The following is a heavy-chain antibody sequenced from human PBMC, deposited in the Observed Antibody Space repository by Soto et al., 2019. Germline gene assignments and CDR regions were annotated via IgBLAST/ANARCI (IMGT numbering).Heavy chain of an antibody. CDR2: ISAYNGNT. CDR1: GYTFTSYG. Sequence: ASVKVSCKASGYTFTSYGISWVRQAPGQGLEWMGWISAYNGNTNYAQKLQGRVTMTTDTSTSTAYMELRSLRSDDTAVYYCARVWDKWNYYAFDIWGQGTMVTVSS. CDR3: ARVWDKWNYYAFDI. J-gene: IGHJ3*02. V-gene: IGHV1-18*01. D-gene: IGHD1-7*01.